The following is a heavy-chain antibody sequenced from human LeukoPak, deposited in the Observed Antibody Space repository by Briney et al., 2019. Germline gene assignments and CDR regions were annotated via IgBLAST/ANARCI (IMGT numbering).Heavy chain of an antibody. CDR1: GFTFSSYG. D-gene: IGHD1-26*01. Sequence: PGGSLRLSCAASGFTFSSYGMSWVRQAPGKGLEWVSAISGSGGSTYYADSVKGRFTISRDNSKNTLYLQMNSLRGEDTAVYYCASGIRAFDNWGQGTLVTVSA. J-gene: IGHJ4*02. V-gene: IGHV3-23*01. CDR2: ISGSGGST. CDR3: ASGIRAFDN.